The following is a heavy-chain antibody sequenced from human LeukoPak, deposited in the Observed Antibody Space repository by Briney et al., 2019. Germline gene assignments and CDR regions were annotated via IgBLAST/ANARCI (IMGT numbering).Heavy chain of an antibody. V-gene: IGHV4-34*01. CDR3: ARASGYSYGYVDY. Sequence: SETLSLTCTVSGGSINNYYWSWIRQPPGKGLEWIGEINHSGSTNYNPSLKSRVTISVDTSKNQFSLKLSSVTAADTAVYYCARASGYSYGYVDYWGQGTLVTVSS. CDR2: INHSGST. CDR1: GGSINNYY. D-gene: IGHD5-18*01. J-gene: IGHJ4*02.